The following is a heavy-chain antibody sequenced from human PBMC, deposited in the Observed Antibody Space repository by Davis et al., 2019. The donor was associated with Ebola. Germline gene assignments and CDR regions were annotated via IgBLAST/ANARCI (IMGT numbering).Heavy chain of an antibody. J-gene: IGHJ6*02. CDR1: GFTFSNYW. D-gene: IGHD5-12*01. CDR3: ARDLVARRWLDENYYGMDV. CDR2: VNSDGSSA. V-gene: IGHV3-74*01. Sequence: HTGGSLRLSCAASGFTFSNYWMHWVRHGPGKGLVWVSRVNSDGSSAVYADSVKGRFTISRDNSKNTLYLQMNSLRAEDTAVYYCARDLVARRWLDENYYGMDVWGQGTTVTASS.